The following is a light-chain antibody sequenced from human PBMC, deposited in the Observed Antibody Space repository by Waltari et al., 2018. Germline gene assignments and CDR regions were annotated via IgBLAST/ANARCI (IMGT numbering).Light chain of an antibody. CDR3: QTWDTATHVI. Sequence: QVVLTQSPSASASLGASVKLTCPLSSGHSDYAIAWHQQQPEKGPRYLMKVNSGGSHIKGDGIPDRFSGSSSGAERYLTISSLQSEDEADYYCQTWDTATHVIFGGGTKLTVL. V-gene: IGLV4-69*01. CDR2: VNSGGSH. J-gene: IGLJ2*01. CDR1: SGHSDYA.